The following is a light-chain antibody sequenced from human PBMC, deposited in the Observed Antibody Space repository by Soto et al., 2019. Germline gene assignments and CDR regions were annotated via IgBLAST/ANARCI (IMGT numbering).Light chain of an antibody. CDR1: QSVSSN. V-gene: IGKV3-15*01. CDR2: GAS. J-gene: IGKJ1*01. CDR3: QQYNNFWT. Sequence: EIVMTQSPVILSVSPGETATLSCRASQSVSSNLAWYQQKPGQAPRLLIYGASTRATDIPARFSGSGSGTEFTLTISSPQSEDFAVYYCQQYNNFWTFGQGTKVEIK.